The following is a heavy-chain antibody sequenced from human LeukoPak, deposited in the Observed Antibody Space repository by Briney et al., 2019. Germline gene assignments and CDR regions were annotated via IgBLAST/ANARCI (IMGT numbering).Heavy chain of an antibody. Sequence: KTSETLSLTCTVSGASIRGHYWSWFRQTPGQAPEWIAWIRISGASNSNPSLKRRVAISGDTSKNRISLKLTSVTAADTAVYYCARHQDYSGTTFYDYMDVWGKGTTVTVSS. J-gene: IGHJ6*03. CDR1: GASIRGHY. CDR3: ARHQDYSGTTFYDYMDV. CDR2: IRISGAS. D-gene: IGHD4-11*01. V-gene: IGHV4-59*08.